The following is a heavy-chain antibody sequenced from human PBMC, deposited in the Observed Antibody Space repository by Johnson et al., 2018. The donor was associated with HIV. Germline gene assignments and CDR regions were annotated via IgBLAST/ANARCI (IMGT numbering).Heavy chain of an antibody. CDR2: IKSKTDGGTT. D-gene: IGHD4-23*01. J-gene: IGHJ3*02. CDR3: TTDLGVVGGFDI. V-gene: IGHV3-15*01. CDR1: GFTFRNAW. Sequence: QLVESGGGLVKPGGSLRLSCAVSGFTFRNAWVSWVRQAPGKGLEWVGRIKSKTDGGTTDYAEPVKGRFTISRDDSKTTLFLQMNSLKIEDTAVYYCTTDLGVVGGFDIWGQGTMVSVS.